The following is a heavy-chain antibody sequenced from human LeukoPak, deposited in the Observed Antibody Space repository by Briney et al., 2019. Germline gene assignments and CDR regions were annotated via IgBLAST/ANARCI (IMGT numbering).Heavy chain of an antibody. CDR2: IYYSGST. CDR1: GGSISSYY. J-gene: IGHJ4*02. CDR3: ARGPIAAAVDY. Sequence: PSETLSLTCTVSGGSISSYYWSWIRQPPGKGLEWIGYIYYSGSTNYNPSLKSRVTISVDTSKNQFSLKLSSVTAADTAVYYCARGPIAAAVDYWGQGTLVTVSS. D-gene: IGHD6-13*01. V-gene: IGHV4-59*12.